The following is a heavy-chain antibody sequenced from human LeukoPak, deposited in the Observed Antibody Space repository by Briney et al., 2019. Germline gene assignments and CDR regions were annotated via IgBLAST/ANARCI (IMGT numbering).Heavy chain of an antibody. J-gene: IGHJ4*02. V-gene: IGHV4-4*07. CDR2: IWPSGST. CDR3: AREANIAARRGLFDY. Sequence: SETLSLTCIVSGGSISSYYWSWIRQPAGEGLEWVGHIWPSGSTNYNPSLKNRVIMAVDKSKNQFSLKLSSVTAADTAVYYCAREANIAARRGLFDYWGQGTLVTVSS. D-gene: IGHD6-6*01. CDR1: GGSISSYY.